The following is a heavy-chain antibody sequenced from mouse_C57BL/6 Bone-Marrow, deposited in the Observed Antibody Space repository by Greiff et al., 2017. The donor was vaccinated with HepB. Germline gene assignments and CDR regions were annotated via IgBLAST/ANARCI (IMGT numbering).Heavy chain of an antibody. J-gene: IGHJ4*01. CDR3: ARSPLITTVVANAMDY. V-gene: IGHV1-19*01. CDR1: GYTFTDYY. CDR2: INPYNGGT. Sequence: EVQLQQSGPVLVKPGASVKMSCKASGYTFTDYYMNWVKQSHGKSLEWIGVINPYNGGTSYNQKFKGKATLTVDKSSSTAYMELNSLTSEDSAVYYCARSPLITTVVANAMDYWGQGTSVTVSS. D-gene: IGHD1-1*01.